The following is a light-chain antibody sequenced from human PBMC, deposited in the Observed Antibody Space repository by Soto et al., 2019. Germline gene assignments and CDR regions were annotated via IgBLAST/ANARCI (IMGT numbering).Light chain of an antibody. Sequence: DIQMTQSPSSLSASVGDRVTITCRASQSISDYLNWYQQKPGTAPKLLMHDASTLEDGVPSRFGGSGSGTDFTLTINSLQPEDFATYFCQQSYRPPHTLGQGTKVDI. J-gene: IGKJ2*01. CDR2: DAS. CDR3: QQSYRPPHT. CDR1: QSISDY. V-gene: IGKV1-39*01.